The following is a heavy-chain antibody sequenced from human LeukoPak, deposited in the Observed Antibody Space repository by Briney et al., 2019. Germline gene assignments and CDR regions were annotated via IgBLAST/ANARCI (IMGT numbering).Heavy chain of an antibody. V-gene: IGHV4-34*01. CDR2: INHSGST. CDR1: GGSFSGYY. J-gene: IGHJ3*02. CDR3: ARGLRTLIAARPSAFDI. D-gene: IGHD6-6*01. Sequence: SETLSLTCAVYGGSFSGYYWSWIRQPPGKGLVWFGEINHSGSTNDHPSLKSRVTISVDTSKNQFSLKLSSVTAADTAVYYCARGLRTLIAARPSAFDIWGQGTMVTVSS.